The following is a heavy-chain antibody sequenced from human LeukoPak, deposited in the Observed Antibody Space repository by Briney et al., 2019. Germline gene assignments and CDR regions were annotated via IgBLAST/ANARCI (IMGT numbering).Heavy chain of an antibody. CDR3: AKDRRAGVAAAGTY. V-gene: IGHV3-23*01. J-gene: IGHJ4*02. CDR1: GFTFSSYA. CDR2: ISGSGGST. Sequence: GSLRLSCAASGFTFSSYAMSWVRQAPGKGLEWVSAISGSGGSTYYADSVKGRFIISRDNSKNTLYLQMNSLRAEDTAVYYCAKDRRAGVAAAGTYWGQGTLVTVSS. D-gene: IGHD6-13*01.